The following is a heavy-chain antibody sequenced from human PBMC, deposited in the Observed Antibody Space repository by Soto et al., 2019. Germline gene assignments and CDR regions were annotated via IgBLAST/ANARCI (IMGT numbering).Heavy chain of an antibody. D-gene: IGHD3-22*01. CDR3: TTLRYYSCGYYYGFSDY. V-gene: IGHV3-15*01. CDR2: IKSKTDGGTS. CDR1: GFTFNNYV. J-gene: IGHJ4*01. Sequence: PGGSLRLSCVASGFTFNNYVVNWVLQAQRKGLEWVGRIKSKTDGGTSDYAAPVKGRFTISRDDSKNTLYLQMNSLKIDDTAVYYCTTLRYYSCGYYYGFSDYWRQRSLGSVSS.